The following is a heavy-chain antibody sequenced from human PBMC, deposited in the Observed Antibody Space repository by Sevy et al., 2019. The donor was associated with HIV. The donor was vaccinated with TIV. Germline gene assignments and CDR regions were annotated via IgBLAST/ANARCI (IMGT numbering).Heavy chain of an antibody. CDR3: AREEHGITMIVVAHSLAY. CDR2: ISYDGSNK. D-gene: IGHD3-22*01. J-gene: IGHJ4*02. CDR1: GFTFSSYA. Sequence: GGSLRVSCAASGFTFSSYAMHWVRQAPGKGLEWVAVISYDGSNKYYADSVKGRFTISRDNSKNTLYLQMNSLRAEDTAVYYYAREEHGITMIVVAHSLAYRGQGTLVTVSS. V-gene: IGHV3-30-3*01.